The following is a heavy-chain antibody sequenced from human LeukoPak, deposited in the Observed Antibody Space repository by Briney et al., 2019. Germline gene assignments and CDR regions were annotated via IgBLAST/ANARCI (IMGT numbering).Heavy chain of an antibody. J-gene: IGHJ4*02. CDR2: ISWNSGSI. Sequence: GGSLRLSCAASGFTFDDYAMHWVRQAPGKGLEWVSGISWNSGSIGYADSVKGRFTISRDNAKNSLYLQMNSLRAEDMALYYCAKSIQEQLRGGFDYWGQGTLVTVSS. V-gene: IGHV3-9*03. D-gene: IGHD6-6*01. CDR3: AKSIQEQLRGGFDY. CDR1: GFTFDDYA.